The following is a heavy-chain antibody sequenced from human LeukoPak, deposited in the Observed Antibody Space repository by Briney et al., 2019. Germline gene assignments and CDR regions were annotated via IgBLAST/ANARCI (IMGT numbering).Heavy chain of an antibody. V-gene: IGHV1-24*01. J-gene: IGHJ4*02. Sequence: GASVKVSCKVSGYTLTDLSMHWVRQAPGKGLEWMGGFDPEDGETIYAQKFQGRVTMTEDTSTDTAYMELSSLRSEDTAVYYCATSDSIVVVPAVRLFDYWGQGTLVTVSS. CDR1: GYTLTDLS. D-gene: IGHD2-2*01. CDR2: FDPEDGET. CDR3: ATSDSIVVVPAVRLFDY.